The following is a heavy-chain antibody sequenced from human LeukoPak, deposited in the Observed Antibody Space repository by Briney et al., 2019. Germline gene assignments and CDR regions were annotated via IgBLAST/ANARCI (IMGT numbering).Heavy chain of an antibody. CDR1: GYSINSGSY. CDR3: ARELVDIVVVVGAMTQPYYFDY. V-gene: IGHV4-38-2*02. Sequence: SETLSLTCSVSGYSINSGSYWGWIRQPPGKGLEWIASIHHSGSTYYNPSLKSRVTIPVDTSKNQFSLKLSSVTAADTAVYYCARELVDIVVVVGAMTQPYYFDYWGQGTLVTVSS. D-gene: IGHD2-15*01. CDR2: IHHSGST. J-gene: IGHJ4*02.